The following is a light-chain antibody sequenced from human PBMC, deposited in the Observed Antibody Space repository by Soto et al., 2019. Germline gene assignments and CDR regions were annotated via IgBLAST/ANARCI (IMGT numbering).Light chain of an antibody. J-gene: IGKJ4*01. CDR1: QGVGSY. CDR2: AAS. CDR3: QHLNTYPLT. V-gene: IGKV1-9*01. Sequence: DIQLTQSPSFLSASVGDRVTITCRASQGVGSYLAWYQQKPGEAPKLLIYAASTLRSGVPSRFSGSGPGTEFTLTVRSLQPEDFATYYCQHLNTYPLTFGGGTKVEIK.